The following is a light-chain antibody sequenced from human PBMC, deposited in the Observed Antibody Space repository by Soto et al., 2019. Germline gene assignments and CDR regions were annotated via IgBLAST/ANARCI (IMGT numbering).Light chain of an antibody. Sequence: ENGLSQSPGTLSLSPGERATLSCRASQSVSNNYLAWYQQKPGQAPRLLIYGASNRATGIPDRFSGSGSGTDFTLTISRLEPEDFAVYYCQQYGSSGTFGQGTNVDIK. CDR1: QSVSNNY. CDR3: QQYGSSGT. V-gene: IGKV3-20*01. CDR2: GAS. J-gene: IGKJ1*01.